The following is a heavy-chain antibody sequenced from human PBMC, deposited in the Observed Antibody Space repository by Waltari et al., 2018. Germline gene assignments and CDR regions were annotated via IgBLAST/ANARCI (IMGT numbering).Heavy chain of an antibody. CDR3: ARGRITGTTGFIDY. CDR1: GYTFTGYY. V-gene: IGHV1-2*06. J-gene: IGHJ4*02. Sequence: GASVKVSCKASGYTFTGYYMHWVRQAPGQGLEWMGRINPNSGGTNYAQKFQGRVTMTRDTSISTAYMELSRLRSDDTAVYYCARGRITGTTGFIDYWGQGTLVTVSS. CDR2: INPNSGGT. D-gene: IGHD1-20*01.